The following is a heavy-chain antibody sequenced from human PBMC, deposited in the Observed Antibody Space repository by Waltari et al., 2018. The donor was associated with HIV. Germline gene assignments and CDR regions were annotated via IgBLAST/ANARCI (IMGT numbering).Heavy chain of an antibody. CDR2: INKDGRNT. D-gene: IGHD3-10*01. CDR3: ARGGGYGMDV. Sequence: EVQLVESGGGLVQPGGSLRLSCEASGFTVSSNWMHWVRQAPGEGLVWVVCINKDGRNTRYADSVKGRLTISRDNAQNTLYLRMYCLRAEDTGGYYCARGGGYGMDVWGQGTTVTVSS. V-gene: IGHV3-74*01. J-gene: IGHJ6*02. CDR1: GFTVSSNW.